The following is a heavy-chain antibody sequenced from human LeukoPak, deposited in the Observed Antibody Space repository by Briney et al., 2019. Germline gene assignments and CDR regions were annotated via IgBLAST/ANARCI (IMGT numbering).Heavy chain of an antibody. CDR1: GFTFSSYA. V-gene: IGHV3-23*01. CDR3: AKAYSGSYSYFDY. Sequence: GGSLRLSCAASGFTFSSYAMSWVRQAPGKGLEWVSAISGSGGSTYYADSVKGRFTISRNNSKNTLYLQMNSLRAEDTAVYYCAKAYSGSYSYFDYWGQGTLVTVSS. CDR2: ISGSGGST. D-gene: IGHD1-26*01. J-gene: IGHJ4*02.